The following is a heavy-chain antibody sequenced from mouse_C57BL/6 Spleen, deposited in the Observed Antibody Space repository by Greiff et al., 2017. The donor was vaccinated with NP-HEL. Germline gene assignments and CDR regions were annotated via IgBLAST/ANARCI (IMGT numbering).Heavy chain of an antibody. Sequence: EVMLVESGGGLVKPGGSLRLSCAASGFTFSDYGMHWVRQAPEKGLEWVAYISSGSSTIYYADTVKGRFTISRDNAKNTLFLQMTSLRSEDTAMYYCERRGPGAMDYWGQGASVTVSS. V-gene: IGHV5-17*01. CDR1: GFTFSDYG. J-gene: IGHJ4*01. CDR2: ISSGSSTI. CDR3: ERRGPGAMDY.